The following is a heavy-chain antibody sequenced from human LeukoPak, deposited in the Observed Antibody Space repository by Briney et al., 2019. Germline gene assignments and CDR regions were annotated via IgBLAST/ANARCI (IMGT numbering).Heavy chain of an antibody. CDR2: IGGSGVT. D-gene: IGHD5-12*01. CDR1: GFTFGTYA. J-gene: IGHJ4*02. Sequence: GGSLRLSCAASGFTFGTYAMNWVRQAPGKGLEWVSGIGGSGVTYYADSVKGRFTMSRNNSQNTLFLQMNSLRVEDTAVYYCAKARGHPWPSYYFDYWGQGTLVTVSS. V-gene: IGHV3-23*01. CDR3: AKARGHPWPSYYFDY.